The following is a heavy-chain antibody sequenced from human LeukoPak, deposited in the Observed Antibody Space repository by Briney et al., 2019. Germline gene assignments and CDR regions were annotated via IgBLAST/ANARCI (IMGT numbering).Heavy chain of an antibody. CDR1: GGSISSYY. CDR3: ARFCRGGDCYSRSFDY. CDR2: IYHSGST. D-gene: IGHD2-21*02. J-gene: IGHJ4*02. Sequence: PSETLSLTCTVSGGSISSYYWSWIRQPPGKGLEWSGYIYHSGSTYYNPSLKSRVTISVDRPKNQFSLKLSSVTAADTAVYYCARFCRGGDCYSRSFDYWGQGTLVTVSS. V-gene: IGHV4-59*12.